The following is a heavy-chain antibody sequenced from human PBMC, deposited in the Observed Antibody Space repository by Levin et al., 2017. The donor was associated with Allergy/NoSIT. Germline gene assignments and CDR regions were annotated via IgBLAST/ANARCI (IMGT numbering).Heavy chain of an antibody. CDR2: IYSGGST. D-gene: IGHD3-16*01. CDR3: AKGLEQGGAFHI. Sequence: GGSLRLSCAASGFSVSSNYMTWVRQAPGQGLEWVSIIYSGGSTYYADSVKGRFTISRDNSKNTLYLQMNSLRAEDTAIYYCAKGLEQGGAFHIWGQGTMVTVSS. V-gene: IGHV3-53*01. J-gene: IGHJ3*02. CDR1: GFSVSSNY.